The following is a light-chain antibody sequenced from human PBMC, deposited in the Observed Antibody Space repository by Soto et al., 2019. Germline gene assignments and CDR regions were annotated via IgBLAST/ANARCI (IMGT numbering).Light chain of an antibody. CDR3: SSYTSSSSLV. J-gene: IGLJ1*01. Sequence: QSALTQPASVSGSPGQSITISFTGASSDVGSYNYVSWYQQYPGKAPKLMLFEVSARPSGVSNRFSGSKSGNTASLTISGLQAEDEADYYCSSYTSSSSLVFGTGTKVTVL. V-gene: IGLV2-14*01. CDR2: EVS. CDR1: SSDVGSYNY.